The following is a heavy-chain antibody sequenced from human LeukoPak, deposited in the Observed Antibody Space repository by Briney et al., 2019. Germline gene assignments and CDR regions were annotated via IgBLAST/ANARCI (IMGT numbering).Heavy chain of an antibody. V-gene: IGHV3-74*01. CDR1: GFTFSSYW. D-gene: IGHD5-18*01. CDR3: ARDMGIQLWLFDY. CDR2: INSDGSST. J-gene: IGHJ4*02. Sequence: GGSLRLSYAASGFTFSSYWMHWVRQAPGKGLVWVSRINSDGSSTSYADSVKGRFTISRDNAKNTLYLQMNSLRAEDTAVYYCARDMGIQLWLFDYWGQGTLVTVSS.